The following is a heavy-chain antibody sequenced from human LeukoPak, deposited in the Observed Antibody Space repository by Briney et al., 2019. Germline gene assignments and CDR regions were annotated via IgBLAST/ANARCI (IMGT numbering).Heavy chain of an antibody. CDR3: ARDIGIAVAGTLGY. D-gene: IGHD6-19*01. V-gene: IGHV1-18*01. CDR1: GYTFTSYG. J-gene: IGHJ4*02. Sequence: ASVKVSCKASGYTFTSYGISWVRQAPGQGLEWMGWISAYNGNTNYAQKLQGRVTMTTDTSTSTAYMELRSLRSDDTAVDYCARDIGIAVAGTLGYWGQGTLVTVSS. CDR2: ISAYNGNT.